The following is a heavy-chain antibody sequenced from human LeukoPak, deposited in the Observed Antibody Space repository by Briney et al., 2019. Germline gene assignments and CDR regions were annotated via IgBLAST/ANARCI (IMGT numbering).Heavy chain of an antibody. CDR1: GFTFSSYG. V-gene: IGHV3-30*18. D-gene: IGHD1-1*01. J-gene: IGHJ4*02. Sequence: GGSLRLSCAASGFTFSSYGMHWVRQAPGKGLEWVAVISYDGSNKYYADSVKGRFTISRDNSKNTLYLQMNSLRAEDTAVYYCAKEKQLEPFDCWGQGTLVTVSS. CDR3: AKEKQLEPFDC. CDR2: ISYDGSNK.